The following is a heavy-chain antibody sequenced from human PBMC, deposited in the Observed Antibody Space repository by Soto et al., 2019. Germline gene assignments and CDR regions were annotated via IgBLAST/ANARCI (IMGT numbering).Heavy chain of an antibody. CDR3: ARLGRSSWAFDY. D-gene: IGHD6-13*01. J-gene: IGHJ4*02. Sequence: EMQLVESGGGLVQPGGSLRLSCAASGFTFSSYWMNWVRQGPGKGLVWVSRINSDGSDTSYADSVKGRFTISRDNAKNTRDLKRTSLRAEGTAVYYCARLGRSSWAFDYWGQGTLVTVSS. V-gene: IGHV3-74*01. CDR1: GFTFSSYW. CDR2: INSDGSDT.